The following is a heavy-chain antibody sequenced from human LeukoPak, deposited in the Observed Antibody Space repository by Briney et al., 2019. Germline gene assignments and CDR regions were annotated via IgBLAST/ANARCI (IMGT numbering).Heavy chain of an antibody. J-gene: IGHJ4*02. CDR2: IYTSGST. D-gene: IGHD2-2*01. CDR3: ARDRRYCSSTSCYYESFFDY. V-gene: IGHV4-4*07. CDR1: GGSISSYY. Sequence: SETLSLTCTVSGGSISSYYWSWIRQPAGKGPEWIGRIYTSGSTNYNPSLKSRVTMSVDTSKNQFSLKLSSVTAADTAVYYCARDRRYCSSTSCYYESFFDYWGQGTLVTVSS.